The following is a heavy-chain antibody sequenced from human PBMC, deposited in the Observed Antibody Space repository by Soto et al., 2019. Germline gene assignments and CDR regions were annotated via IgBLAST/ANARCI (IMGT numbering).Heavy chain of an antibody. CDR1: GFTFSGHT. D-gene: IGHD3-10*01. CDR2: VSSSSSYI. V-gene: IGHV3-21*01. CDR3: ARCLGFDGSGYAFVDS. Sequence: EVQLVESGGGLVKPGGSLRLSCAASGFTFSGHTINWVRQAPGKGLEWVSSVSSSSSYIYYADSVKGRFTVSRDNAEKSLYLKMNSLRAEDTAIYYCARCLGFDGSGYAFVDSWGQGTLVTVSS. J-gene: IGHJ4*02.